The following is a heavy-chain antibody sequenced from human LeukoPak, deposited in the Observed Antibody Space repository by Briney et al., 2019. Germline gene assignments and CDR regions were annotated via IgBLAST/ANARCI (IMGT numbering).Heavy chain of an antibody. CDR1: VDSVSSNSAA. CDR3: ARVTEKQYLPFDS. Sequence: SQTLSLTCAISVDSVSSNSAAWQWSWQSPSRVLQWLGRTYYRSRWYNEYALSVKSRISINPDTSKNQFSLQLNSVTPEDTGVYYCARVTEKQYLPFDSWGQGTLVTVSS. V-gene: IGHV6-1*01. J-gene: IGHJ4*02. D-gene: IGHD6-19*01. CDR2: TYYRSRWYN.